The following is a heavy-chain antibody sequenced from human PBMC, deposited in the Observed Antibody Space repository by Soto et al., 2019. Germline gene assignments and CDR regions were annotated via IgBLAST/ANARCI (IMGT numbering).Heavy chain of an antibody. J-gene: IGHJ3*02. CDR2: IIPIFGTA. Sequence: AASVKVSCKASGGTFSSYAISWVRQAPGQGLEWMGGIIPIFGTANYAQKFQGRVTITADESTSTAYMELSSLRSEDTAVYYCARVGYGDYVGWWAFDIWGQGTMVTVSS. D-gene: IGHD4-17*01. V-gene: IGHV1-69*13. CDR1: GGTFSSYA. CDR3: ARVGYGDYVGWWAFDI.